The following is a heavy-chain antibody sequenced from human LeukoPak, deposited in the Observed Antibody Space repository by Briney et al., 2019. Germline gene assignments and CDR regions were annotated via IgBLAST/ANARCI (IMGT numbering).Heavy chain of an antibody. D-gene: IGHD2-15*01. CDR2: IKQDGSEK. V-gene: IGHV3-7*01. CDR1: GFTFSSYW. J-gene: IGHJ3*02. Sequence: GGSLRLSCAASGFTFSSYWMSWVRQARGKGLEWVANIKQDGSEKYYVDSVKVRFTISRDNAKNSLYLQMNSLRAEDTAVYYCARESQYCSGGSCYSGAFDIWGQGTMVTVSS. CDR3: ARESQYCSGGSCYSGAFDI.